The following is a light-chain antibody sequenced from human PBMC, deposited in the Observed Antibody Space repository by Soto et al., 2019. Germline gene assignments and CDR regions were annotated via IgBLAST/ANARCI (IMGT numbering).Light chain of an antibody. Sequence: EIVLTQSPGTLSLSPGERATLSCRASQSVSSSYLAWYQQKPGQAPRLLIYGASSRATGIPDRFSGSGSGTDFTRTISRLEPDDFATNFCQQYQTYSTFGQGTRLEIK. CDR3: QQYQTYST. CDR1: QSVSSSY. CDR2: GAS. V-gene: IGKV3-20*01. J-gene: IGKJ5*01.